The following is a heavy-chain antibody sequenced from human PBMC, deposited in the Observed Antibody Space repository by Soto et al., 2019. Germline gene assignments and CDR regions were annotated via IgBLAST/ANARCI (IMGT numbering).Heavy chain of an antibody. CDR1: GGTFSSYA. J-gene: IGHJ6*04. V-gene: IGHV1-69*01. D-gene: IGHD6-6*01. CDR2: IIPIFCTA. CDR3: AREGGSSSLYYYYGMDV. Sequence: QVQLVQSGAEVKKPGSSVKVSCKASGGTFSSYAISWVRQAPGQGLEWMGGIIPIFCTANYAQKFQGRVTITADESTSTAYMELSSLRSEDTAVYYCAREGGSSSLYYYYGMDVWGKGTKVTVSS.